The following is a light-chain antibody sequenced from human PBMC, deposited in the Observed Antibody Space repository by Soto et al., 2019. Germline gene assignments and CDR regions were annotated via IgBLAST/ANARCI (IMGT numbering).Light chain of an antibody. CDR1: SSDIGAYDY. Sequence: QSALTQPASLSGSPGQSITISCTGTSSDIGAYDYVFWFQQHPGKAPKLMISEVNNRPSGVSNRFSGSKSGNTAYLTISGLQVEDEADYYCCSYAGSSTPYVFGTGTKVTVL. CDR2: EVN. CDR3: CSYAGSSTPYV. V-gene: IGLV2-14*01. J-gene: IGLJ1*01.